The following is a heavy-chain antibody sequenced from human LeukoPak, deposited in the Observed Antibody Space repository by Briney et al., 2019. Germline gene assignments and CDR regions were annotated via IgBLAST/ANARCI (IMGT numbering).Heavy chain of an antibody. CDR2: ITNSGGTT. CDR1: GFTFSSYA. Sequence: GGSLRLSCAASGFTFSSYAMSWVRQAPGKGLEWVSAITNSGGTTYYADSVKGRFIISRDNAENSLYLQMNSLRDDDTALYYCARRRGGWFDPWGQGTLVTVSS. J-gene: IGHJ5*02. D-gene: IGHD3-16*01. CDR3: ARRRGGWFDP. V-gene: IGHV3-23*01.